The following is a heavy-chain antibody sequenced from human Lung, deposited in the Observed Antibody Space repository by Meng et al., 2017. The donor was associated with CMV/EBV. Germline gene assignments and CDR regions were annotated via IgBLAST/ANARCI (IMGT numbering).Heavy chain of an antibody. CDR2: IYYSGST. J-gene: IGHJ6*02. Sequence: SXTXSLXCTVSGGSISSYYWSWIRQPPGKGLEWIGYIYYSGSTNYNPSLKSRVTISVDTSNNQFSLKLSSVTAADTAVYYCARDLGYCSSTSCYCYYGMDVXGQGXTVTVSS. V-gene: IGHV4-59*01. CDR1: GGSISSYY. D-gene: IGHD2-2*01. CDR3: ARDLGYCSSTSCYCYYGMDV.